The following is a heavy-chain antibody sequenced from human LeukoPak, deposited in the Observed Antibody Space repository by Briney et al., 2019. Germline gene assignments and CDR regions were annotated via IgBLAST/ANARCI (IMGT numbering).Heavy chain of an antibody. J-gene: IGHJ4*02. D-gene: IGHD3-10*01. CDR3: AIFGDKYGSGSYGDS. CDR2: IYPDDSDT. Sequence: GESLKISCKGFGYTFSNYWIGWVRQMPGKGLEWMGIIYPDDSDTRYSPSFQGQVTISADKSITTAFLQWSSLKASDTAMYYCAIFGDKYGSGSYGDSWGQGTLVTVSS. CDR1: GYTFSNYW. V-gene: IGHV5-51*01.